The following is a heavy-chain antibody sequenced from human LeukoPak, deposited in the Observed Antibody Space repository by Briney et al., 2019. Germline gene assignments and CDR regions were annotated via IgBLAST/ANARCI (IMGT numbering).Heavy chain of an antibody. CDR2: IYYSGST. V-gene: IGHV4-59*01. CDR3: ARALRYYGSGSYYNVNWFDP. D-gene: IGHD3-10*01. CDR1: GGSISSYY. Sequence: KSSETLSLTCTVSGGSISSYYWSWIRQPPGRGLEWFGYIYYSGSTNYNPSLKSRVTISVDTSKNQFSLKLSSVTAADTAVYYCARALRYYGSGSYYNVNWFDPWGQGTLVTVSS. J-gene: IGHJ5*02.